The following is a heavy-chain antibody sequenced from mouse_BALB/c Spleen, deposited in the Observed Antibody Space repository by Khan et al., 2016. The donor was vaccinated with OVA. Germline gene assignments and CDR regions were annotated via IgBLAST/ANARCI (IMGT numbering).Heavy chain of an antibody. J-gene: IGHJ4*01. Sequence: QIQLVQSGPELKKPGETVKISCKASGHTFTKYGMNWVKQAPGKGLKWMGWINTYTGEPTYANDFNRRFASSLETSASTAYLQINNLKNEDTATYFCARTPYFSYVLDNWGQGTSVTVSS. CDR1: GHTFTKYG. CDR3: ARTPYFSYVLDN. V-gene: IGHV9-3-1*01. CDR2: INTYTGEP. D-gene: IGHD2-10*01.